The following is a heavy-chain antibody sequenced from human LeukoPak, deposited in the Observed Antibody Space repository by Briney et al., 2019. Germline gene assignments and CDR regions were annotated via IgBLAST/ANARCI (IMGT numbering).Heavy chain of an antibody. Sequence: ASVKVSCKVSVYTLTELSMHWVRQAPGKGHEWMGGLDPEDGETIYAQKFQGRVTMTEDTSTDTAYMELSSLRSEDTAVYYCAPLLNWFDPWGQGTLVTVSS. CDR2: LDPEDGET. J-gene: IGHJ5*02. V-gene: IGHV1-24*01. CDR3: APLLNWFDP. CDR1: VYTLTELS.